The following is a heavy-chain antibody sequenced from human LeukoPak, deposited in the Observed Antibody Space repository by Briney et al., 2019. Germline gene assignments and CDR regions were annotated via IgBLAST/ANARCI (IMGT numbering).Heavy chain of an antibody. D-gene: IGHD1-26*01. CDR1: GFTFSSYA. Sequence: GGSLRLSCAASGFTFSSYAMSWVRQAPGKGLEWVSAIRGSGDRTHYADSVKGRFTISRDDSKNTLYLQMNSLRAEDTAVYYCAKDSKIVGATFRSYHYMDVWGKGTAVTVSS. V-gene: IGHV3-23*01. CDR3: AKDSKIVGATFRSYHYMDV. CDR2: IRGSGDRT. J-gene: IGHJ6*03.